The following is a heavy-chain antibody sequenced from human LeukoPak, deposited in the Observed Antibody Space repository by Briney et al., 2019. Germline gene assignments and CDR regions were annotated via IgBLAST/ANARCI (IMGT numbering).Heavy chain of an antibody. D-gene: IGHD2-21*02. V-gene: IGHV3-23*01. CDR3: TTVGVVVTAMSDAFDI. Sequence: GGSLRLSCAASGFSFSSYGMSWVRQAPGKGLEWVSGISGSGGSTYYADSVKGRFTISRDNSKNTLYLQMNSLKTEDTAVYYCTTVGVVVTAMSDAFDIWGQGTMVTVSS. CDR1: GFSFSSYG. CDR2: ISGSGGST. J-gene: IGHJ3*02.